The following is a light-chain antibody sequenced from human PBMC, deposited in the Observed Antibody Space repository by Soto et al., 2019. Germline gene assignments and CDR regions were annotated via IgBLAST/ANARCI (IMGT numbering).Light chain of an antibody. CDR1: QSVSSN. CDR3: QQSYNTPIT. CDR2: GAS. Sequence: VMTQSPATLSVSPGERATLSCRASQSVSSNLAWYQQKPGQAPRLLIYGASTRATGIPARFTGSGSGTHFTLTISGLEPADFATYFCQQSYNTPITFGQGTRLEIK. J-gene: IGKJ5*01. V-gene: IGKV3D-15*01.